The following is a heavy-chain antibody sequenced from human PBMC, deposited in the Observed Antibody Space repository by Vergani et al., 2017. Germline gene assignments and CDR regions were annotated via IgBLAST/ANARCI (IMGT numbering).Heavy chain of an antibody. J-gene: IGHJ4*02. CDR1: GGSITYGAFY. CDR2: IYYSENK. D-gene: IGHD4-17*01. Sequence: QLQLQESGPGLVKPSETLSLTCTVSGGSITYGAFYWGWIRQSPGKGLEWIGSIYYSENKFYNPSLESRVTLSIDTTKNQFSLKLKSVTAADTATYYCSRLDGDYYYGGFDSWGRGILVSVSS. CDR3: SRLDGDYYYGGFDS. V-gene: IGHV4-39*01.